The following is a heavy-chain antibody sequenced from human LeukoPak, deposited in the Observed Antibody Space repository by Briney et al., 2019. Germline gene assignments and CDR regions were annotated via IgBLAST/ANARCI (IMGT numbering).Heavy chain of an antibody. CDR1: GASIRDHY. CDR2: IYTDGTT. V-gene: IGHV4-4*07. J-gene: IGHJ4*02. CDR3: ARDMNRNGFYHGFEY. D-gene: IGHD2-8*01. Sequence: SETLSLTCTVFGASIRDHYWSWIRQPVGKRPEWIGRIYTDGTTHYNSSLESRVTISRDKSKNQFSVRLTSVTAADTAVYSCARDMNRNGFYHGFEYWSRGTLVTVSS.